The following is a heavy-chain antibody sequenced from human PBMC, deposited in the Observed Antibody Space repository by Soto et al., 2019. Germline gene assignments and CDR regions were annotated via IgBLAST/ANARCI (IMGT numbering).Heavy chain of an antibody. D-gene: IGHD3-3*01. Sequence: SETLSLTCTVSGGSISSYYWSWIRQPPGKGLEWIGYIYYSGSTNYNPSLKSRVTISVDTSKNQFSLKLSSVTAADTAVYYCARDEDDFWSGYYGYWGQGTLVTVSS. J-gene: IGHJ4*02. CDR3: ARDEDDFWSGYYGY. V-gene: IGHV4-59*01. CDR1: GGSISSYY. CDR2: IYYSGST.